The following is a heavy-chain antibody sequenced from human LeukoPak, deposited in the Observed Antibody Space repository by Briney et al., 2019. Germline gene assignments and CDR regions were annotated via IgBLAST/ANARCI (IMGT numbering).Heavy chain of an antibody. D-gene: IGHD5-18*01. CDR1: GGTFSSYA. V-gene: IGHV1-69*05. CDR2: IIPIFGTA. Sequence: SVKVSCKASGGTFSSYAISWVRQAPGQGLEWMGGIIPIFGTANYAQKFQGRVTITTDESTSTAYMELSSLRSEDTAVYYCASPARGYSYGPYYMDVWGKGTTVTVSS. J-gene: IGHJ6*03. CDR3: ASPARGYSYGPYYMDV.